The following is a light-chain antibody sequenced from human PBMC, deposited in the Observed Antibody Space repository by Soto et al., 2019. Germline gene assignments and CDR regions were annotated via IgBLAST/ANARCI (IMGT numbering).Light chain of an antibody. Sequence: DIHMTMSPASVSASKRDRVPITCLASQDIGSWFALYQQKPGKVPKLLIYAASILQSGVPSRFSGSGSGTDFTLTISSLQTDDFASYYCQQDDSYSWTFGQGTKVDIK. CDR1: QDIGSW. J-gene: IGKJ1*01. CDR3: QQDDSYSWT. CDR2: AAS. V-gene: IGKV1D-16*01.